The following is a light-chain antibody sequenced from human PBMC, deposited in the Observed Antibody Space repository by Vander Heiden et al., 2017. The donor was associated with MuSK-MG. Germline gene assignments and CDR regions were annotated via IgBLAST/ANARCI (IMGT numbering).Light chain of an antibody. CDR2: QDS. CDR3: QAWDSSFGV. Sequence: SYELTQPPSVSVSPGQTASITCSGDKLGDKYACWYQQKPGQSPGRVIYQDSKRPSGIPERFSGSNSANKATLTISGTQAMDEADDYCQAWDSSFGVFGGGTKLNVL. V-gene: IGLV3-1*01. CDR1: KLGDKY. J-gene: IGLJ2*01.